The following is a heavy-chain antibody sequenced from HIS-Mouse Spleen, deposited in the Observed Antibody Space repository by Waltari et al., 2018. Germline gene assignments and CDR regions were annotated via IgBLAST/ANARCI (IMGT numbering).Heavy chain of an antibody. D-gene: IGHD5-12*01. V-gene: IGHV3-7*01. CDR2: IKQDGSEK. Sequence: EVQLVESGGGLVQPGGSLRLSCAASGFPFSSYWMIWVRQAQGKGLEWVANIKQDGSEKYYVDSVKGRFTISRDNAKNSLYLQMNSLRAEDTAVYYCARERRGPGWFDPWGQGTLVTVSS. J-gene: IGHJ5*02. CDR3: ARERRGPGWFDP. CDR1: GFPFSSYW.